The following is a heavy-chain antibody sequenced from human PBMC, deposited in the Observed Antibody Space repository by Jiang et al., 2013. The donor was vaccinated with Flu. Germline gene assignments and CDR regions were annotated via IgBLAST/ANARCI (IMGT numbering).Heavy chain of an antibody. CDR3: ARSSLTMVAVGGMDV. Sequence: TLSLTCSVSGGSVSSGGYVLELDPASPHGKGLEWIGYIYHSGTTNQNPSLKSRGTISVDTSKNQXSLKLSSVTAADTAVYYCARSSLTMVAVGGMDVWGHGTTVTVSS. D-gene: IGHD6-19*01. J-gene: IGHJ6*02. CDR2: IYHSGTT. V-gene: IGHV4-61*08. CDR1: GGSVSSGGYV.